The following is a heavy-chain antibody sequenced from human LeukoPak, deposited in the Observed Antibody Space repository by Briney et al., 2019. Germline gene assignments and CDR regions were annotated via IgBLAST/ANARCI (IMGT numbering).Heavy chain of an antibody. CDR2: VNPGGTLT. J-gene: IGHJ4*02. CDR1: GFTFTTYS. CDR3: AKDRAGTPWAD. Sequence: GGSLRLSCAASGFTFTTYSMAWVRQAPGKGLEWVSTVNPGGTLTYYTDSVKGRFTISRGNSRNTVFLQMNSLRVEDTAIYYCAKDRAGTPWADWGQGTLVTVSS. V-gene: IGHV3-23*03. D-gene: IGHD1-7*01.